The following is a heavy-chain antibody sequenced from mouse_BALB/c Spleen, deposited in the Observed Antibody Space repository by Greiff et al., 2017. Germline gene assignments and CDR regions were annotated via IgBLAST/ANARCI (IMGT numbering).Heavy chain of an antibody. CDR3: ARDWDGG. Sequence: EVKLVESGGGLVKPGGSLKLSCAASGFTFSDYYMYWVRQTPEKRLEWVATISDGGSYTYYPDSVKGRFTISRDNAKNNLYLQMSSLKSEDTAMYYCARDWDGGWGQGTLVTVSA. D-gene: IGHD4-1*01. CDR1: GFTFSDYY. V-gene: IGHV5-4*02. CDR2: ISDGGSYT. J-gene: IGHJ3*01.